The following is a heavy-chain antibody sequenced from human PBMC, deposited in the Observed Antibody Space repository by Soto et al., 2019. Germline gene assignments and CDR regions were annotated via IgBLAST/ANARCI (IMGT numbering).Heavy chain of an antibody. J-gene: IGHJ4*02. CDR3: AKDPQYPPDYFHY. CDR1: VFTVTSNG. CDR2: ISPNGQGI. V-gene: IGHV3-23*01. Sequence: GGSLRLSCGVSVFTVTSNGVRWVRQARGNGLDWVAAISPNGQGIWDADSVKGRFTISRHTPRNTVFLQMDSLRAEETAVYSCAKDPQYPPDYFHYCGKAT. D-gene: IGHD4-4*01.